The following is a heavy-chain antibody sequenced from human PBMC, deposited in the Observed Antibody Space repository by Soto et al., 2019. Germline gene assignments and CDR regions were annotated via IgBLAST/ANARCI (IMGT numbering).Heavy chain of an antibody. CDR3: AREDMSGTYYFDS. CDR1: GGSVSSHNHF. Sequence: PSETLSLTCSVSGGSVSSHNHFWSWLRPAPGKGLEWIGYVYYSGITNSKPSLKSRVTISADTSNNQFFLSLTSVTAADTAVYYCAREDMSGTYYFDSWGQGILVTVSS. CDR2: VYYSGIT. V-gene: IGHV4-61*01. J-gene: IGHJ4*02. D-gene: IGHD1-26*01.